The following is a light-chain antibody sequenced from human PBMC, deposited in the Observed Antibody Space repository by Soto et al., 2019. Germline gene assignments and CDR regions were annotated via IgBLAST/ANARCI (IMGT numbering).Light chain of an antibody. V-gene: IGKV1-12*01. J-gene: IGKJ1*01. CDR1: QGIGTW. CDR3: QQADSFPRT. CDR2: AAS. Sequence: DIRMTQSPSSVSASVGDRVTITCRASQGIGTWLAWYQQKPGKAPDLLIYAASNLQTGVPSRFSGTGYGTDFTLTISSLQPEDFATYYCQQADSFPRTFGRGTKVEI.